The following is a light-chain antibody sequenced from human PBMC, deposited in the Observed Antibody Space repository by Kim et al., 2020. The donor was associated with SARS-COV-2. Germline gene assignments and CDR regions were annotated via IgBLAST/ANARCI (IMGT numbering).Light chain of an antibody. Sequence: ATINCKSSLSVLYSSNSENYLAWYQQKPGQPPKLLISWASTRQSGVPDRFGGSGSGTDFTLTISSLQADDVAVYYCQQYYSSPPTFGGGTKVDIK. J-gene: IGKJ4*01. CDR1: LSVLYSSNSENY. CDR3: QQYYSSPPT. V-gene: IGKV4-1*01. CDR2: WAS.